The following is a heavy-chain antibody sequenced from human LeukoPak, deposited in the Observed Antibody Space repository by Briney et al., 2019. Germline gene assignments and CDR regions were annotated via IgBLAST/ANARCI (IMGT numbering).Heavy chain of an antibody. CDR1: GVSISIYY. D-gene: IGHD3-10*01. J-gene: IGHJ4*02. Sequence: SETLSLTCTVSGVSISIYYWSWVRQPPGKGLEWLGYVYNSGSTYYNPSLKSRVTISADTSKNQFSLRLSSVTAADAAVYYSVRDRELFYWGQGILVTVSS. CDR3: VRDRELFY. V-gene: IGHV4-59*08. CDR2: VYNSGST.